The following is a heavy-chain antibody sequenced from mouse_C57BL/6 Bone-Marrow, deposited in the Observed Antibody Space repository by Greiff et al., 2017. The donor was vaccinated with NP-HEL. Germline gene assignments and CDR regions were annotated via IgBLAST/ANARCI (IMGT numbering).Heavy chain of an antibody. D-gene: IGHD1-1*01. CDR1: GYAFSSSW. J-gene: IGHJ2*01. CDR2: FYPGDGDT. CDR3: ASVITTVVAGDY. Sequence: VQLQPSGPELVKPGASVKISCKASGYAFSSSWLNWVKQRPGTGLEWIGRFYPGDGDTNYNGKFKGKATLTADKSSSTAYMQLSSLTSEDSAVYFCASVITTVVAGDYWGQGTTLTVSS. V-gene: IGHV1-82*01.